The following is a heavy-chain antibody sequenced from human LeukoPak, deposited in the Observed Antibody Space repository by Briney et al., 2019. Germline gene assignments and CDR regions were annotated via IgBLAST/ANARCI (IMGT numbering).Heavy chain of an antibody. D-gene: IGHD1-26*01. CDR1: GYTFTSYY. J-gene: IGHJ4*02. V-gene: IGHV1-2*02. Sequence: ASVKVSCKASGYTFTSYYMHWVRQAPGQGLEWMGWINPNSGGTNYAQKFQGRVTMTRDTSISTAYMELSRLRSDDAAVYYCARASGSYQPLDYWGQGTLVTVSS. CDR3: ARASGSYQPLDY. CDR2: INPNSGGT.